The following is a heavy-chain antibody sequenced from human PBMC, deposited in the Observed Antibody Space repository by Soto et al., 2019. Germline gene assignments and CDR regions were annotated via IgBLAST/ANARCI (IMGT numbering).Heavy chain of an antibody. D-gene: IGHD7-27*01. CDR3: ARGRYCLTGRCFPNWFDS. J-gene: IGHJ5*01. CDR1: GGSMTSGDQY. V-gene: IGHV4-30-4*08. CDR2: INHRGSL. Sequence: LSLTCTVTGGSMTSGDQYWTWIRHRPGEGLEWFGYINHRGSLYYNPSLKSRVSMSVDTSKSQFSLNVTSVTAADTAVYFCARGRYCLTGRCFPNWFDSWGQGALVTVSS.